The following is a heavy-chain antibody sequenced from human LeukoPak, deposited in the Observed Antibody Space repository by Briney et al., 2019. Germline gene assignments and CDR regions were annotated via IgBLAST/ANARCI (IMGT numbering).Heavy chain of an antibody. CDR1: GYTFTNYY. Sequence: ASVKVSCKASGYTFTNYYMHWMRQAPGQGLEWMGIINPSGAGTNCAQKIQGRVTLTRDTSTSTLYMELSSLRSEDTAVYYCVRSYCGGDCQGRAYYFDYWGQGTLVTVSS. J-gene: IGHJ4*02. CDR2: INPSGAGT. V-gene: IGHV1-46*01. CDR3: VRSYCGGDCQGRAYYFDY. D-gene: IGHD2-21*01.